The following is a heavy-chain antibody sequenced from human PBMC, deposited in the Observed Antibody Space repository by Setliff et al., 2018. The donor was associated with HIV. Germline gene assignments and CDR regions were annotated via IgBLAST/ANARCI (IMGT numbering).Heavy chain of an antibody. CDR1: GGSISSYY. V-gene: IGHV4-59*01. CDR3: ARAYSSSWLYDY. Sequence: SETLSXTXTVSGGSISSYYWSWIRQPPGKGLEWIGYIYYSGSTNYNPSLKSRVTISVDTSKTQFSLKLSSVTAADTAVYYCARAYSSSWLYDYWGQGTLVTVSS. J-gene: IGHJ4*02. D-gene: IGHD6-13*01. CDR2: IYYSGST.